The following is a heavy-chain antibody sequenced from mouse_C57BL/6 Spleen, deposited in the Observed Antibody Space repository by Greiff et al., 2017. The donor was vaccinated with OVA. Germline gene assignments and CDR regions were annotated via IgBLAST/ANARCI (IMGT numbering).Heavy chain of an antibody. J-gene: IGHJ4*01. Sequence: DVMLVESGGGLVKPGGSLKLSCAASGFTFSSYAMSWVRQTPEKRLEWVATISDGGSYTYYPDNVKGRFTISRDNAKNNLYLQMSHLKSEDTAMYYCARRGMDGNYLHAMDYWGQGTSVTVSS. V-gene: IGHV5-4*03. CDR1: GFTFSSYA. D-gene: IGHD2-1*01. CDR2: ISDGGSYT. CDR3: ARRGMDGNYLHAMDY.